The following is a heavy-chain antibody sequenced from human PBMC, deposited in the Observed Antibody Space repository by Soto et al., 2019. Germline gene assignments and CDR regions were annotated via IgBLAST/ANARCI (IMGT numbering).Heavy chain of an antibody. J-gene: IGHJ5*01. CDR3: TRDPAPSGWFDY. Sequence: GGSLRLSCAASGFTFSSYWMHWVRQAPGKGLVWVSRINSDGSSTSYADSVRGRFAISRDNAKNTLYLQMNSLRGEDTAVYYCTRDPAPSGWFDYWGQGTLVTVAA. D-gene: IGHD6-19*01. CDR2: INSDGSST. CDR1: GFTFSSYW. V-gene: IGHV3-74*01.